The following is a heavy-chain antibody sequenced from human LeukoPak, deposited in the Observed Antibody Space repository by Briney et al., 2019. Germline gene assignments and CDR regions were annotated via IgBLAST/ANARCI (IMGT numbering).Heavy chain of an antibody. CDR2: INHSGST. J-gene: IGHJ4*02. V-gene: IGHV4-34*01. D-gene: IGHD3-22*01. CDR1: GGSFSGYY. CDR3: ARGLGYDSLFDY. Sequence: SETLSLTCAVYGGSFSGYYWSWIRQLPGKGLEWIGEINHSGSTNYNPSLKSRVTISVDTSKNQFSLKLSSVTAADTAVYYCARGLGYDSLFDYWGQGTLVTVSS.